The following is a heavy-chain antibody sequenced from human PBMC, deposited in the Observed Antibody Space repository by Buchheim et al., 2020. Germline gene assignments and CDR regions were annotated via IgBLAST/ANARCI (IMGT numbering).Heavy chain of an antibody. CDR3: AKDSTNGYCSSTGCYGDFQH. Sequence: EVQLLESGGALVQPGGSLRLSCAASGFTFSNYAMSWVRQAPGKGLEWVSVISGSGGSTYYADSVKGRFTISRDNSKNTLYLQMNSLRPEDTAVYYCAKDSTNGYCSSTGCYGDFQHWGQGTL. D-gene: IGHD2-2*01. V-gene: IGHV3-23*01. CDR2: ISGSGGST. CDR1: GFTFSNYA. J-gene: IGHJ1*01.